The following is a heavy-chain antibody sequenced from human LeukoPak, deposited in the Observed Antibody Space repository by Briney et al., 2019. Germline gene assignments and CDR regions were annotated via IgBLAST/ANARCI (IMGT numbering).Heavy chain of an antibody. CDR2: MYSGGST. J-gene: IGHJ4*02. Sequence: RGSLRLSCAPAAFSVSINYMSWVSPAPEKGLEWVSVMYSGGSTYYADSVKGRFTISRDNSKNTLYLQMNSLRAEDTAVYYCTRDRRYYDTSGYYDWGQGTLVTVSS. CDR1: AFSVSINY. CDR3: TRDRRYYDTSGYYD. V-gene: IGHV3-53*01. D-gene: IGHD3-22*01.